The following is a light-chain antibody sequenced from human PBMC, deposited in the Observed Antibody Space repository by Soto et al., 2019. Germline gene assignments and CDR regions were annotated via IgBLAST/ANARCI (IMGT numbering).Light chain of an antibody. CDR3: SSYTSSSTVV. V-gene: IGLV2-14*01. Sequence: QSALTQSASVSGSPGQSITISCTGTSSDVGGYNYVSWYQQHPGKAPKLMIYDVSNRPSGVSNRFSGSKSGNTASLTISGLQAEDEADYYCSSYTSSSTVVFGGGTQLT. CDR1: SSDVGGYNY. CDR2: DVS. J-gene: IGLJ2*01.